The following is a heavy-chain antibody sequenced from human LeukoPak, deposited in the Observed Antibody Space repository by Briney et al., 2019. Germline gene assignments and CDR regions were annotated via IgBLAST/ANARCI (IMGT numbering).Heavy chain of an antibody. CDR2: IYPGDSDT. Sequence: GESLKISCKGSGYSFTSYWIGWVRQMPGKGLEWMGIIYPGDSDTRYSPSFQGQVTISADKSISTAYLQWSSLKASDTAMYYCARGSIAAAAPPGGGMDVWGQGTTVTVSS. D-gene: IGHD6-13*01. CDR1: GYSFTSYW. J-gene: IGHJ6*02. V-gene: IGHV5-51*01. CDR3: ARGSIAAAAPPGGGMDV.